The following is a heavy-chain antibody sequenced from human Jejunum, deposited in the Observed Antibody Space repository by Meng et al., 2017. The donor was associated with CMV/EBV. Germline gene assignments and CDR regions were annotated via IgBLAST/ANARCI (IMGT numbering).Heavy chain of an antibody. CDR1: GGSVNNYA. D-gene: IGHD5-24*01. CDR3: ARGFLNGYQPFDY. J-gene: IGHJ4*02. CDR2: IIAIFKTP. Sequence: QVQLRQAGGEVKEPGSWMKGSCKSSGGSVNNYAFNWVRQAPGQGLEWMGGIIAIFKTPNYAQKFQGRLTITADESTGTSYMELTSLTSEDTAVYYCARGFLNGYQPFDYWGQGTLVTVSS. V-gene: IGHV1-69*12.